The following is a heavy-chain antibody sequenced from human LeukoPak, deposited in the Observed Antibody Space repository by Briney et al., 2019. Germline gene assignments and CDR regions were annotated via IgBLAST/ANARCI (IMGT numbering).Heavy chain of an antibody. CDR1: GGSFSGYY. CDR2: INHSGST. V-gene: IGHV4-34*01. J-gene: IGHJ4*02. CDR3: ARFGYGYVWGSYRRGSFDY. Sequence: SETLSLTCAVYGGSFSGYYWSWIRQPPGKGLEWIGEINHSGSTNYNPSLKSRVTISVDTSKNQFSLKLSSVTAADTAVYYCARFGYGYVWGSYRRGSFDYWGQGTLVTVSS. D-gene: IGHD3-16*02.